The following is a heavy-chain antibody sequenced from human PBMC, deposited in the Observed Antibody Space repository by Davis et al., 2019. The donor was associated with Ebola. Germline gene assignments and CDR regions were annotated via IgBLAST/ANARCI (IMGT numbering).Heavy chain of an antibody. Sequence: SETLSLTCTVSGGSVSSGSYYWSWIRQPPGKGLEWIGYIYYSGSTNYNPSLKSRVTISVDTSKNQFSLKLSSVTAADTAVYYCARARLGIWGYYFDYWGQGTLVTVSS. J-gene: IGHJ4*02. V-gene: IGHV4-61*01. CDR2: IYYSGST. CDR1: GGSVSSGSYY. D-gene: IGHD3-16*01. CDR3: ARARLGIWGYYFDY.